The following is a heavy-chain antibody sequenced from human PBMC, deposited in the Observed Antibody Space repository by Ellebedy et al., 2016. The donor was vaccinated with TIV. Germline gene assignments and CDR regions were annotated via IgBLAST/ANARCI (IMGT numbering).Heavy chain of an antibody. D-gene: IGHD3-22*01. V-gene: IGHV1-69*13. CDR2: IIPIFGTA. Sequence: SVKVSCXASGGTFSSYAISWVRQAPGQGLEWMGGIIPIFGTANYAQKFQGRVTITADESTSTAYMELSSLRSEDTAVYYCARDPSPDSSGYYHENSDYWGQGTLVTVSS. CDR1: GGTFSSYA. J-gene: IGHJ4*02. CDR3: ARDPSPDSSGYYHENSDY.